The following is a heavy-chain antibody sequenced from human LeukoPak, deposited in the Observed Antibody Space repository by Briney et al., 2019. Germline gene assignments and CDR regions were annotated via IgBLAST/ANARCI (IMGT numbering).Heavy chain of an antibody. CDR3: AGVRFLESNQFDY. V-gene: IGHV1-2*04. CDR2: INPNSGGT. J-gene: IGHJ4*02. Sequence: ASVKVSCKASGYTFTGYYMHWVRQAPGQGLEWMGWINPNSGGTNYAQKFQGWVTMTRDTSISTAYMELSRLRSDDTAVYYCAGVRFLESNQFDYWGQGTLVTVSS. CDR1: GYTFTGYY. D-gene: IGHD3-3*01.